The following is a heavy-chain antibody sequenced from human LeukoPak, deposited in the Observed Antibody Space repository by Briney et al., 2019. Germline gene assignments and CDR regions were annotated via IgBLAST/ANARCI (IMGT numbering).Heavy chain of an antibody. J-gene: IGHJ4*02. Sequence: SETLSLTCTVSGASISSDISYWSWIRQPAGKGLEWIGRIYTSGSTTYSPSLKSRVTISLDTSNNQFSLKLNSVTAADTAVYYCASRYGYRADYFDNWGQGTQVTVSS. V-gene: IGHV4-61*02. CDR1: GASISSDISY. CDR3: ASRYGYRADYFDN. D-gene: IGHD6-25*01. CDR2: IYTSGST.